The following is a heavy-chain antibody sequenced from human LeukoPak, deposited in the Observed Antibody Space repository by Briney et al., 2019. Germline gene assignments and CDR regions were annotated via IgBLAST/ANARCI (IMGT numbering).Heavy chain of an antibody. D-gene: IGHD3-3*01. CDR1: GFTFSSYA. Sequence: GGSLRLSCAASGFTFSSYAISWVRQAPGKGLEWVSAISGSGGSTYYADSVKGRFTISRDNSKNTLYLQMNSLRAEDTAVYYCAIAPSTYYDFWSGYFGYWGQGTLATVSS. V-gene: IGHV3-23*01. CDR2: ISGSGGST. J-gene: IGHJ4*02. CDR3: AIAPSTYYDFWSGYFGY.